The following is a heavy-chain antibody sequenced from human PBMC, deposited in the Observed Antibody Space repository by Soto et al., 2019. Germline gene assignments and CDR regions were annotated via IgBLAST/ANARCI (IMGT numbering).Heavy chain of an antibody. J-gene: IGHJ1*01. CDR3: ARDGMTTGDT. Sequence: SETLSLTCIVSGVSVRSYTWSWVRQPANKGLEWIGRVFSSVSATYNPSLKSRVSISMDTPENRISLKLDSVTAADAGVYFCARDGMTTGDTWGPGTLVTVS. CDR2: VFSSVSA. CDR1: GVSVRSYT. V-gene: IGHV4-4*07. D-gene: IGHD2-21*02.